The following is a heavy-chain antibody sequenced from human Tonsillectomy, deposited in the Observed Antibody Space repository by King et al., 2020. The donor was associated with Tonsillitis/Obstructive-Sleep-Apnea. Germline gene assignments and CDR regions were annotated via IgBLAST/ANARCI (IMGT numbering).Heavy chain of an antibody. CDR2: ISSSSSYI. J-gene: IGHJ6*03. D-gene: IGHD3-10*01. V-gene: IGHV3-21*01. Sequence: VQLVESGGGLVKPGGSLRLSCAASGFTFSSYSMNWVRQAPGKGLEWGSSISSSSSYIYYADSVKGRFTISRDKDKKSLYLQMNSLGAEDTAVYYCASEVRGVISYYMDVWGKGTTVTVSS. CDR1: GFTFSSYS. CDR3: ASEVRGVISYYMDV.